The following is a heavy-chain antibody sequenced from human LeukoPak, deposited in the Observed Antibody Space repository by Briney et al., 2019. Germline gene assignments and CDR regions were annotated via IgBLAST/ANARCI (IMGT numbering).Heavy chain of an antibody. J-gene: IGHJ4*02. CDR1: GFTFSSYA. D-gene: IGHD1-26*01. CDR2: ISSNGGST. Sequence: PGGSLRLSCAASGFTFSSYAMHWVRQAPGKGLEYVSGISSNGGSTNYANSVKGRFTISRDNSKNTLYLQMSSLRVEDMAVCYCARDLRGSNAYWGQGTLVTVSS. CDR3: ARDLRGSNAY. V-gene: IGHV3-64*01.